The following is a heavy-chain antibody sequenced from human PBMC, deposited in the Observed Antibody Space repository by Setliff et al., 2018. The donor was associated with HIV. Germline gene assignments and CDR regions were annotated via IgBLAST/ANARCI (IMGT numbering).Heavy chain of an antibody. Sequence: SETLSLTCTVSDDSISSNYWSWIRQSAGKGLEWVGRIYTGGRTNYNPSLKGRVTMSVDTSKNQFSLRLTSVTAADTAMYHCARDRSSGWSKDWFDTWGQGTLVTVSS. V-gene: IGHV4-4*07. J-gene: IGHJ5*02. CDR1: DDSISSNY. D-gene: IGHD6-19*01. CDR3: ARDRSSGWSKDWFDT. CDR2: IYTGGRT.